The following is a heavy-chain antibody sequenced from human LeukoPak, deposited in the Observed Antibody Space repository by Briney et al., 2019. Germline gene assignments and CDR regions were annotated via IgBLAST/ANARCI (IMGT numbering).Heavy chain of an antibody. J-gene: IGHJ4*02. CDR2: IIPIFGTA. D-gene: IGHD3/OR15-3a*01. Sequence: PLASVKVSCKASGGTFSSYAVSWVRQAPGRGLEWMGGIIPIFGTASYAQKFQGRVTITADKSTSTAYMELSSLRSEDTAVYYCARAGVDDFFDYWGQGTLVTVSS. CDR3: ARAGVDDFFDY. CDR1: GGTFSSYA. V-gene: IGHV1-69*06.